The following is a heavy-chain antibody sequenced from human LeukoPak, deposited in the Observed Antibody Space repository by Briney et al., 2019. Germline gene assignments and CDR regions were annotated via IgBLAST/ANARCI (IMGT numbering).Heavy chain of an antibody. CDR3: AKGERYYYYYYGMDV. V-gene: IGHV3-7*03. CDR1: GFTFSNYW. D-gene: IGHD1-1*01. CDR2: IKQDGSEK. Sequence: PGGSLRLSCTASGFTFSNYWMSWVRQAPGKGLEWVANIKQDGSEKYYVDSVKGRFTISRDNAKNSLYLQMNSLRAEDTAVYYCAKGERYYYYYYGMDVWGQGTTVTVSS. J-gene: IGHJ6*02.